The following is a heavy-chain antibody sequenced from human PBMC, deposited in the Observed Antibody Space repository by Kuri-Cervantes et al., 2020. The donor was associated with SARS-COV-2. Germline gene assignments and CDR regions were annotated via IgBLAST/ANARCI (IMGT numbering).Heavy chain of an antibody. Sequence: SETLSLTCTVSGGSMMPNHYWGWIRQPPGKGLEWIGTISDSWDKYFHPSLKSRVTISVDTSKNQFSLRLSSVTAADTAVYYCARGGGYSSSWYDNWFDPWGQGTLVTVSS. V-gene: IGHV4-39*01. D-gene: IGHD6-13*01. CDR2: ISDSWDK. J-gene: IGHJ5*02. CDR3: ARGGGYSSSWYDNWFDP. CDR1: GGSMMPNHY.